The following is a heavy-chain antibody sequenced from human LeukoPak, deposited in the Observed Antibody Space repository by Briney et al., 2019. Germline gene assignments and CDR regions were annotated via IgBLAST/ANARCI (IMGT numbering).Heavy chain of an antibody. CDR2: ISGGGGST. CDR1: GFTFSSYA. V-gene: IGHV3-23*01. D-gene: IGHD2-2*02. CDR3: AKGGVVPAAIYYYYYMDV. J-gene: IGHJ6*03. Sequence: PGGSLRLSCAASGFTFSSYAMSWVRQAPGKGLEWVSAISGGGGSTYYADSVKGRFTISRDNSKNTLYLQMNSLRAEDTAVYYCAKGGVVPAAIYYYYYMDVWGKGTTVTVSS.